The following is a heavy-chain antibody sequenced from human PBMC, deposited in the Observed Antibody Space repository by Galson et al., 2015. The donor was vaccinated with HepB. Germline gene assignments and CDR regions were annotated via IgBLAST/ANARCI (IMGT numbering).Heavy chain of an antibody. V-gene: IGHV3-23*01. J-gene: IGHJ4*02. CDR1: GFTFSRFA. CDR2: IVGSSGRT. CDR3: AREDGSTCYDFWSGFHSRGDYLDY. Sequence: SLRLSCAASGFTFSRFAMSWVRQAPGKGLEWVSSIVGSSGRTYSADSVKGRFTISRDNSKSTLYLQMDSLRAEDTAVYYCAREDGSTCYDFWSGFHSRGDYLDYWGQGTLVTVSS. D-gene: IGHD3-3*01.